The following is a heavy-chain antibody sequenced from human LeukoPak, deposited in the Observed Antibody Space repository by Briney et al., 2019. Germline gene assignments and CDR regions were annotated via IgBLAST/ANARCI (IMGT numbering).Heavy chain of an antibody. CDR2: INYGGST. CDR3: ARGSNIYDTSGYYSEVLNY. Sequence: SETLSLTCAVYGGSFSGYYWSWIRQPPGKGLEWLGEINYGGSTNYNPSLKSRVFISVDTSKYQFSLKLTSVTAADTAVYYCARGSNIYDTSGYYSEVLNYWGQGTLVTVSS. J-gene: IGHJ4*02. V-gene: IGHV4-34*01. D-gene: IGHD3-22*01. CDR1: GGSFSGYY.